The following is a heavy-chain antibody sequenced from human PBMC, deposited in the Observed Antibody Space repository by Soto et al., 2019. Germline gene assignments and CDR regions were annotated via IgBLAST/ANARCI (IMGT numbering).Heavy chain of an antibody. D-gene: IGHD2-2*01. CDR1: GYNFTSYG. J-gene: IGHJ6*04. Sequence: ASEKVSCKASGYNFTSYGISWVRQAPGQRPEWMGWINAYYENTNFAQKFQGRVTMSTDTTTSTAYMELRSLRSADTAVYYCASHCSSTSCYGGEAYYYGLDVWGKGTTVTVSS. CDR2: INAYYENT. V-gene: IGHV1-18*04. CDR3: ASHCSSTSCYGGEAYYYGLDV.